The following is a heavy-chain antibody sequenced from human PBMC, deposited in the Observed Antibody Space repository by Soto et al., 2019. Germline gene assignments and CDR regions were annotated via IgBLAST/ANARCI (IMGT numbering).Heavy chain of an antibody. Sequence: GASVKVSCKASGGTFSSYAISWVRQAPGQGLEWMGGIIPIFGTANYAQKFQGRVTITADESTSTAYMELSSLRSEDTAVYYCASLQGLGYWSSTSCYKGPPDPWGQETLVTVSS. V-gene: IGHV1-69*13. J-gene: IGHJ5*02. CDR3: ASLQGLGYWSSTSCYKGPPDP. CDR1: GGTFSSYA. CDR2: IIPIFGTA. D-gene: IGHD2-2*02.